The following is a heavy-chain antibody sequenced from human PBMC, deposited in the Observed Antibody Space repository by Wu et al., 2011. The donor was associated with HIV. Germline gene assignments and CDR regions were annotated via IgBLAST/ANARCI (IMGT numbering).Heavy chain of an antibody. CDR2: IIPNSGTT. Sequence: QVLLVQSGAEVKKPGSSLKVSCKASGDSLTKYAFSWVRQAPGQGLEWMGGIIPNSGTTNYARKFQGRFTVIADTSTTTVHMELRSLRSEDTAVYYCARSGEAAEYYYYYMNVWGKGTTVTISS. CDR3: ARSGEAAEYYYYYMNV. J-gene: IGHJ6*03. CDR1: GDSLTKYA. D-gene: IGHD2-15*01. V-gene: IGHV1-69*14.